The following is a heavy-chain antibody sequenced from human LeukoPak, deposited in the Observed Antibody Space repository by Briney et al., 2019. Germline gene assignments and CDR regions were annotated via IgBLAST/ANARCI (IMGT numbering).Heavy chain of an antibody. D-gene: IGHD2-21*02. V-gene: IGHV4-59*08. J-gene: IGHJ6*03. CDR3: ARLSTAKDYYYYMDV. Sequence: SETLSLTCTVSGGSISSYYWSWLRQPPGKGLEWIGYIFYSGSTNYNPSLKSRLTISVDTSNNQFSLKLSSVTAADTAVYYCARLSTAKDYYYYMDVWGKGTTVTVSS. CDR1: GGSISSYY. CDR2: IFYSGST.